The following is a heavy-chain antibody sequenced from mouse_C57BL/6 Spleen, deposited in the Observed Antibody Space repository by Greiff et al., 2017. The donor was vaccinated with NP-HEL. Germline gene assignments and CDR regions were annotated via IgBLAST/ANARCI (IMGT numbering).Heavy chain of an antibody. CDR1: GYTFTSYW. V-gene: IGHV1-64*01. CDR3: ARWDDGYYHWYFDV. CDR2: IHPTGGST. D-gene: IGHD2-3*01. J-gene: IGHJ1*03. Sequence: QVHVKQPGAELVKPGASVKLSCKASGYTFTSYWMHWVKQRPGQGLEWIGMIHPTGGSTNYNEKFKSKATLTVDKSSSTAYMQLSSLTSEDSAVYYCARWDDGYYHWYFDVWGTGTTVTVSA.